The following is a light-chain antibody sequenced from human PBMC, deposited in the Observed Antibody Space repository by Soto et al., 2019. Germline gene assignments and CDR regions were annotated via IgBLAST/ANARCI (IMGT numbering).Light chain of an antibody. V-gene: IGLV1-51*01. CDR2: DNN. Sequence: QSVLTQPPSVSAAPGQKVTISCSGSSSNIGNNYVSWYQQLPGTAPKLLIYDNNKRPSGIPDRFSCSKSGTSATLGITGLQTGDEADYYCGTWDSSLSAFYVFGTGTKV. CDR1: SSNIGNNY. J-gene: IGLJ1*01. CDR3: GTWDSSLSAFYV.